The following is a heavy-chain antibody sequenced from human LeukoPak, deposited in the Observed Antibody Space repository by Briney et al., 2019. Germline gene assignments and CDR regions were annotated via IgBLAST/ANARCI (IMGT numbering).Heavy chain of an antibody. J-gene: IGHJ6*03. CDR2: INPNSGGT. Sequence: ASVKVSCRASGYTFTGYYMHWVRQAPGQGLEWMGWINPNSGGTNYAQKFQGRVTITADKSTSTAYMELSSLRSEDTAVYYCARARYSSSSNYYYYYMDVWGKGTTVTVSS. D-gene: IGHD6-6*01. CDR1: GYTFTGYY. V-gene: IGHV1-2*02. CDR3: ARARYSSSSNYYYYYMDV.